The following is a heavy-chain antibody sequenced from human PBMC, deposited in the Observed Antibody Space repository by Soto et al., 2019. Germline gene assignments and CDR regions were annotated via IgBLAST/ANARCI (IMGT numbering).Heavy chain of an antibody. CDR2: ITTSSAYI. Sequence: EVQLVESGGGLVKPGGSLRLSCAASGFTFNTYDMNWVRQAPGKGLEWVSSITTSSAYIYYADSLKGRINISRDNAKTSLFLPMNSLRAEDTAVYYCVRSGTARLLRHSWFDTWGQGTLVTVSS. V-gene: IGHV3-21*01. CDR1: GFTFNTYD. D-gene: IGHD2-21*01. J-gene: IGHJ5*02. CDR3: VRSGTARLLRHSWFDT.